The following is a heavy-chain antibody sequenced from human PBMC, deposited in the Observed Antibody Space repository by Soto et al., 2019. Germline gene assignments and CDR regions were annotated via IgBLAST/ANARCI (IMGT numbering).Heavy chain of an antibody. J-gene: IGHJ5*02. CDR2: IYWDDDK. CDR3: AHRPVAADDNWFDP. V-gene: IGHV2-5*02. CDR1: GFSLSTSGVG. Sequence: SGPTLVKPTQTLTLTCTFSGFSLSTSGVGVGWIRQPPGKALEWLALIYWDDDKRYSPSLKSRLTITKDTSKNQVVLTMTNMDPVDTATYYCAHRPVAADDNWFDPWGQGTLVTVSS. D-gene: IGHD6-13*01.